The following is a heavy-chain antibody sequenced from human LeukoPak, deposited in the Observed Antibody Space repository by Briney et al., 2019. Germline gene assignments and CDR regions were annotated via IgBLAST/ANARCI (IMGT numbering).Heavy chain of an antibody. Sequence: ASVKVSCKASGGTFISYAISWVRQAPGQGLEWMGGIIPIFGTANYAQKFQGRVTITADESTSTAYMELRSLRSDDTAVYYCARSSPHYYYYYMDVWGKGTTVTISS. CDR1: GGTFISYA. V-gene: IGHV1-69*01. J-gene: IGHJ6*03. CDR3: ARSSPHYYYYYMDV. CDR2: IIPIFGTA. D-gene: IGHD6-6*01.